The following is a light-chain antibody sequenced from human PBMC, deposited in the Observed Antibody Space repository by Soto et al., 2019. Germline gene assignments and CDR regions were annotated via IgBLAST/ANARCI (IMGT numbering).Light chain of an antibody. V-gene: IGLV1-51*01. Sequence: QSVLTQPPSVSAAPGQKVTISCSASSSNIGNNYVSWYQQLPGTAPKLLIYDNNKRPSGIPDRFSGSKSGTSATLGITGLQTGDEADYYCGTWDSSLSAGQVFGGGTQLTVL. J-gene: IGLJ2*01. CDR2: DNN. CDR1: SSNIGNNY. CDR3: GTWDSSLSAGQV.